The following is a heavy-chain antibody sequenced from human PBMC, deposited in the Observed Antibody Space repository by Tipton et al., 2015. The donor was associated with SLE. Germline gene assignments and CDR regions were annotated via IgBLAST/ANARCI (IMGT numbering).Heavy chain of an antibody. CDR3: ARGGPYQRLPLCMDV. V-gene: IGHV1-46*01. CDR2: IIPRGVST. CDR1: GYNFTSYS. D-gene: IGHD2-2*01. Sequence: VQLVQSGPEVKKPGASVKVSCKASGYNFTSYSLHWVRQAPGQGLEWMGIIIPRGVSTRYAQKFQGRVSMTRDTSTNTVYMELSSLRSEDTAVYYCARGGPYQRLPLCMDVWGQGTAVNVSS. J-gene: IGHJ6*02.